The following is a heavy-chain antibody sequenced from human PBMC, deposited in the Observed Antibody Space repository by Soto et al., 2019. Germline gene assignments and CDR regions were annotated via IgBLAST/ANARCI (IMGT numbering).Heavy chain of an antibody. D-gene: IGHD3-3*01. Sequence: EVQLLESGGGLVQPGGSLRLSCAASGFTFSGYAMSWVRQAPGKGLEWVSAVTGSGDSTYYADSVKGRFTVSRDNSKNTLYLQMNSLRAEDTAVYYCAKVFVFTIREGYDYWGLGTLVTVSS. CDR2: VTGSGDST. V-gene: IGHV3-23*01. J-gene: IGHJ4*02. CDR1: GFTFSGYA. CDR3: AKVFVFTIREGYDY.